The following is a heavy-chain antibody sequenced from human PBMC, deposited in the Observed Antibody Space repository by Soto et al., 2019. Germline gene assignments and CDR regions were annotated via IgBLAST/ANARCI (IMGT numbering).Heavy chain of an antibody. D-gene: IGHD6-19*01. V-gene: IGHV3-11*01. J-gene: IGHJ6*03. CDR2: ISSSATII. CDR1: GFTLSDYY. CDR3: ARAVKQWLVGGDYYYYDMDV. Sequence: QVQLVESGGGLVKPGGSLRLSCEASGFTLSDYYMTWIRQAPGKGLEWISYISSSATIIYYADSVKGRFTSSRDNAKTSLYLQMNSRRADDTAGYYCARAVKQWLVGGDYYYYDMDVWGKGTTVTVSS.